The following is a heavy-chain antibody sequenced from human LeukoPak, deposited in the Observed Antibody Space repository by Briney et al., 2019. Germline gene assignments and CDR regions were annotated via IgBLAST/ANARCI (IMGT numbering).Heavy chain of an antibody. D-gene: IGHD2-21*01. Sequence: PGGSLRLSCADSGFTFSSYAMTWVRQAPGKGLAWVSSSSKSDGSTYYADSVKGRFTISRDNSKNTVYLHMDSLRVEDTAIYYCAGGALIPDFRGQGTLVTVSS. CDR2: SSKSDGST. CDR1: GFTFSSYA. CDR3: AGGALIPDF. J-gene: IGHJ4*02. V-gene: IGHV3-23*01.